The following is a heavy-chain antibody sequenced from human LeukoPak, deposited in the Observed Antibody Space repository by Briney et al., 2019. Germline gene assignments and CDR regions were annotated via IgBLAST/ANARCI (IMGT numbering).Heavy chain of an antibody. D-gene: IGHD1-26*01. CDR3: ARGLYVGATTHYYYYMDV. CDR2: IYYSGST. V-gene: IGHV4-39*07. CDR1: GGSISSSSYY. Sequence: SETLSLTCTVSGGSISSSSYYWGWIRQPPGKGLEWVGSIYYSGSTYYNPSLESRVTISVDTSKNQFSLKLSSVTAADTAVYYCARGLYVGATTHYYYYMDVWGKGTTVTISS. J-gene: IGHJ6*03.